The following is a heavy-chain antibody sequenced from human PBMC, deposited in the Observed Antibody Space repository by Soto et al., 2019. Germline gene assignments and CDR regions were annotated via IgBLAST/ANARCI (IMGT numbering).Heavy chain of an antibody. D-gene: IGHD6-19*01. CDR3: ARDVKWLVFGRDYYYYGMDV. CDR2: ISAYNGNT. Sequence: QVQLVQSGAEVKKPGASVKVSCKASGYTFTTYGISWVRQAPGQGLEWMGWISAYNGNTNYAQRVQGRVSMTTDTSTSKAYMELRSLSSDDTAVYYCARDVKWLVFGRDYYYYGMDVWGQGTTVTVSS. CDR1: GYTFTTYG. J-gene: IGHJ6*02. V-gene: IGHV1-18*01.